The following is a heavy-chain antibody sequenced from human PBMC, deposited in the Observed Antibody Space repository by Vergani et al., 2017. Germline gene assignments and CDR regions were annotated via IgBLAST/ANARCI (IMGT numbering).Heavy chain of an antibody. CDR1: GFTFNEYW. CDR2: MNGDGDTI. V-gene: IGHV3-74*03. D-gene: IGHD3-3*01. CDR3: ARARKFRFGVVWENWFDP. J-gene: IGHJ5*02. Sequence: EVELVESGGGLVQPGGSLRLSCAASGFTFNEYWMHWARQVPGKGLVWVSGMNGDGDTIMYADSVKGRFTSSRDNAKNTLLLQMNSLRAEDTADYYCARARKFRFGVVWENWFDPWGQGTLVTVSS.